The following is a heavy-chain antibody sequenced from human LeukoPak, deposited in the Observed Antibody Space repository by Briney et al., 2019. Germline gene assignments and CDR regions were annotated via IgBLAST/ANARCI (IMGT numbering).Heavy chain of an antibody. V-gene: IGHV1-3*01. Sequence: ASVKVSCKASGYTFTSYAMHWVRQAPGQRLEWMGWINAGNGNTIYSQKSQGRVTITRDTSASTAYMELSSLRSEDTAVYYCARGSKWWELDYWGQGTLVTVSS. J-gene: IGHJ4*02. CDR2: INAGNGNT. CDR1: GYTFTSYA. CDR3: ARGSKWWELDY. D-gene: IGHD1-26*01.